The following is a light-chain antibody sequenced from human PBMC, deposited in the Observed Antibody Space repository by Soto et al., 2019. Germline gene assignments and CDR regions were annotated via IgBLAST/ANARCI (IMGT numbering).Light chain of an antibody. J-gene: IGKJ1*01. Sequence: DIQMTQSPFTLSASVGDRVTITCRASQSINSWLAWYQQKPGKAPNLLIYDASSLESGVPSRFSGSGSGTDFTLTISRLQPEDFATYYCQQYYSYSRTFGKGTKVEIK. CDR3: QQYYSYSRT. CDR2: DAS. V-gene: IGKV1-5*01. CDR1: QSINSW.